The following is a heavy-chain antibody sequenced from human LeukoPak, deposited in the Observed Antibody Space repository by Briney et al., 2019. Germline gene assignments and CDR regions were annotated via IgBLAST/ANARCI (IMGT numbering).Heavy chain of an antibody. Sequence: GGSLRLSCAASGFTFSSYAMTWVRQAPGKGLEWVSGISGSGGSTYYADSVKGRFTISRDNSKNTLYLQMNNLRAEDTAVYYCVKDKSNCFFDYWGQGTLVTVSS. CDR2: ISGSGGST. D-gene: IGHD2-21*01. J-gene: IGHJ4*02. CDR1: GFTFSSYA. CDR3: VKDKSNCFFDY. V-gene: IGHV3-23*01.